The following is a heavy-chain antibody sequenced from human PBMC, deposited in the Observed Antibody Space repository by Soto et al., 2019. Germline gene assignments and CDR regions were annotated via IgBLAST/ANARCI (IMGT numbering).Heavy chain of an antibody. CDR1: GFTVSSNY. CDR2: IYSGGST. Sequence: AGGSLRLSCAASGFTVSSNYMSWVRQAPGKGLEWVSVIYSGGSTYYADSVKGRFTISRHNSKNTLYLQMNSLRAEDTAVYYCARGDYFAFDIWGQGTMVTVSS. D-gene: IGHD4-17*01. J-gene: IGHJ3*02. V-gene: IGHV3-53*04. CDR3: ARGDYFAFDI.